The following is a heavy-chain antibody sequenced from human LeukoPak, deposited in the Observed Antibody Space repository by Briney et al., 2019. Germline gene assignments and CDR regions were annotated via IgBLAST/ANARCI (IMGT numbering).Heavy chain of an antibody. Sequence: SVKVSCKASAYTFKNYYMHWVRQAPGQGLEWMGGIIPIFGTANYAQKFQGRVTITADESTSTAYMELSSLRSEDTAVYYCARAGYYDSSGYYLHPFYGMDVWGQGTTVTVSS. J-gene: IGHJ6*01. V-gene: IGHV1-69*13. CDR2: IIPIFGTA. CDR1: AYTFKNYY. CDR3: ARAGYYDSSGYYLHPFYGMDV. D-gene: IGHD3-22*01.